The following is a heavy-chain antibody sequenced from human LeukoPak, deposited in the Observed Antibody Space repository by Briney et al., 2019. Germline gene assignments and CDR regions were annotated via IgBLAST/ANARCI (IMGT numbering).Heavy chain of an antibody. CDR2: IYYSGST. CDR3: ARNGMVRGISFFDY. CDR1: GGSISSYY. V-gene: IGHV4-59*01. D-gene: IGHD3-10*01. Sequence: SEALSLTCTVSGGSISSYYWSWIRQPPGKGLEWIGYIYYSGSTNYNPSLKSRVTISVDTSKNQFSLKLSSVTAADTAVYYCARNGMVRGISFFDYWGQGTLVTVSS. J-gene: IGHJ4*02.